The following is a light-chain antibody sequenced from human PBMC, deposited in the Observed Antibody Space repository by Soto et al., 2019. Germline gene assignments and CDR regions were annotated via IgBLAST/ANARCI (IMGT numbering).Light chain of an antibody. J-gene: IGKJ1*01. CDR2: GTS. Sequence: EIVLTQSPGTLSLSPGERATLSCRASQSVSSSYLAWYQQKPGQAPRLLIYGTSSRATGIPDRFSGSGSGTDFTLTISXLXPEXXXVXXCQXYGSSPRTFGQGTKVEIK. CDR1: QSVSSSY. CDR3: QXYGSSPRT. V-gene: IGKV3-20*01.